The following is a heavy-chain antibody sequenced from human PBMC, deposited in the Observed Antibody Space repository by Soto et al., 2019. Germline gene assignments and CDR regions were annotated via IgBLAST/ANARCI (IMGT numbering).Heavy chain of an antibody. D-gene: IGHD6-6*01. CDR3: AGGLLYRSSLDYYYYGMDV. J-gene: IGHJ6*02. V-gene: IGHV1-8*01. CDR1: GYTFTSYD. CDR2: MNPNSGNT. Sequence: QVQLVQSGAEVKKPGASVKVSCKASGYTFTSYDINWVRQATGQGLEWMGWMNPNSGNTGYAQKFQGRVTMTRNTSRSTAYMELSSLRSEDTAVYYCAGGLLYRSSLDYYYYGMDVWGQGTTVTVSS.